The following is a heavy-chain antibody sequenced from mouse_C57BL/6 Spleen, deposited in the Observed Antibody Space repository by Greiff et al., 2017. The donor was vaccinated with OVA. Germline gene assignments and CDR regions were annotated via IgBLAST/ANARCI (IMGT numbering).Heavy chain of an antibody. D-gene: IGHD2-1*01. V-gene: IGHV1-82*01. CDR3: ARDGNYVPAWFAY. Sequence: VKLKESGPELVKPGASVKISCKASGYAFSSSWMNWVKQRPGKGLEWIGRIYPGDGDTNYNGKFKGKATLTADKSSSTAYMQLSSLTSEDSAVYFCARDGNYVPAWFAYWGQGTLVTVSA. J-gene: IGHJ3*01. CDR1: GYAFSSSW. CDR2: IYPGDGDT.